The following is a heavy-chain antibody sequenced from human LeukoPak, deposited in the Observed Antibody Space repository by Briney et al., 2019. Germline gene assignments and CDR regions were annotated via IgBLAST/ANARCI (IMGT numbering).Heavy chain of an antibody. CDR3: GKHFTNLDV. V-gene: IGHV4-39*01. J-gene: IGHJ6*02. D-gene: IGHD2-8*01. CDR1: GGSVGSGGYY. Sequence: PSETLSLTCSVSGGSVGSGGYYWGWIRQSPGKGLEWIGSIFSTGRTYFNPSLKSRVTILADTSKNTFSLKLTSATPADTAVYYCGKHFTNLDVWGQGTTVTVSS. CDR2: IFSTGRT.